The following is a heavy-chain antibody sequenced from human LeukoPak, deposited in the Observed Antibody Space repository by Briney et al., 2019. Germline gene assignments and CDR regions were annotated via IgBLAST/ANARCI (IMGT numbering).Heavy chain of an antibody. D-gene: IGHD5/OR15-5a*01. CDR2: IRYDGSNK. V-gene: IGHV3-30*02. CDR3: AKGLRFFDY. CDR1: GFTFSSYG. Sequence: GGSLRLSCAASGFTFSSYGMHWVRQAPGKGLEWVAFIRYDGSNKYYADSVKGRFTISRDNSKNTLYLLMNSLRAEDTAVYYCAKGLRFFDYWGQGTLVTVSS. J-gene: IGHJ4*02.